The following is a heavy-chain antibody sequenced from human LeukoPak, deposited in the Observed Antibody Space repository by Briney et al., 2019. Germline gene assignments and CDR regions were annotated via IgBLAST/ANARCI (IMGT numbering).Heavy chain of an antibody. CDR3: ARGGGYSYGSFDY. D-gene: IGHD5-18*01. CDR1: GFTFSSYW. J-gene: IGHJ4*02. Sequence: PGGSLRLSCAGSGFTFSSYWMHWVRQAPGKGLVWVSRINRDGSSTSYADSVKGRFTISRDNAKNTLYLQMNSLRAEDTAVYYCARGGGYSYGSFDYWGQGTLVTVSS. CDR2: INRDGSST. V-gene: IGHV3-74*01.